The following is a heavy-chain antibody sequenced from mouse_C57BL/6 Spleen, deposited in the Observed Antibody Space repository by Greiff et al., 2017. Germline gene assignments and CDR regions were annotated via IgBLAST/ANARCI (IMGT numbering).Heavy chain of an antibody. V-gene: IGHV1-19*01. J-gene: IGHJ2*01. Sequence: EVQLQQSGPVLVKPGASVKMSCKASGYTFTDYYMNWVKQSHGKSLEWIGVINPYNGGTSYNQKFKGKATLTVDKSSSTAYMELNSLTSEDSAVYYCARGIYYGSSYDDYWGQGTTLTVSS. CDR3: ARGIYYGSSYDDY. CDR2: INPYNGGT. D-gene: IGHD1-1*01. CDR1: GYTFTDYY.